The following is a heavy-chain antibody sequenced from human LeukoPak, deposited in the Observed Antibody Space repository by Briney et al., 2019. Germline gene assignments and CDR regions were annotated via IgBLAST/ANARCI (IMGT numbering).Heavy chain of an antibody. V-gene: IGHV4-39*07. CDR1: GGPISSSRNC. CDR2: INHSGST. Sequence: SETLSLTCNVSGGPISSSRNCWGWIRQPPGKGLEWIGEINHSGSTNYTPSLKSRVTISVDTSKNQFSLKLSSVTAADTAVYYCARDIAGWHAFDIWGQGTMVTVSS. CDR3: ARDIAGWHAFDI. J-gene: IGHJ3*02. D-gene: IGHD6-13*01.